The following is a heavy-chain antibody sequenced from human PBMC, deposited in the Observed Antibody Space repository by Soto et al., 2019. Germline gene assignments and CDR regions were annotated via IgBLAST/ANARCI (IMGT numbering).Heavy chain of an antibody. V-gene: IGHV4-31*03. J-gene: IGHJ1*01. CDR1: GGSISSGGYY. Sequence: QVQLQESAPGLVTPSQTLSLTCTVSGGSISSGGYYWSWLRQHPGTGLEWIGYIYYSGSTYYNPPVKSRVTISVDTSKNQFSLKLSSVTAADTAVYYCARDRDAEYFQHWGQGTLVTVSS. CDR2: IYYSGST. CDR3: ARDRDAEYFQH.